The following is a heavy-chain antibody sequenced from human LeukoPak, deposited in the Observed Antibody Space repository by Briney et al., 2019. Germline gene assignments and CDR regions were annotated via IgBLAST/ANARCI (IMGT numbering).Heavy chain of an antibody. J-gene: IGHJ3*02. D-gene: IGHD3-9*01. CDR2: IYTSGST. CDR1: GGSISSGSYF. V-gene: IGHV4-61*02. Sequence: NPSQTLSLTCTVSGGSISSGSYFWSWIRQPAGKGLEWIGRIYTSGSTNYNPSLKSRVTISVDTSKNQFSLKLSSVTAADTAVYYCAREGTGWDAFDIWGQGTMVTVSS. CDR3: AREGTGWDAFDI.